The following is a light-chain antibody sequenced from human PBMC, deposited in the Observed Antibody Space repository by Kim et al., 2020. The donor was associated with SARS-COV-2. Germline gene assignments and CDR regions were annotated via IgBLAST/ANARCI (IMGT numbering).Light chain of an antibody. CDR2: DVS. J-gene: IGLJ1*01. V-gene: IGLV2-14*04. Sequence: GQSITISCTGTSSDVGTYNYVSWYQQHPGKAPKLMIYDVSERPSGVSNRFSGSKSGNTASLTISGLQAEDEADYYCSSYATSRSYVFGTGTQLTVL. CDR1: SSDVGTYNY. CDR3: SSYATSRSYV.